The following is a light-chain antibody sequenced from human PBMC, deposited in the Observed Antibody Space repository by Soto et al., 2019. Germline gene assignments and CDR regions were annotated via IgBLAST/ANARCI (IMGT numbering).Light chain of an antibody. CDR1: SSNIGSNY. CDR3: AAWDGSLRGRV. CDR2: NNE. Sequence: QSVLTQPPSASGTPGQRVTISCSGSSSNIGSNYVYWYQHLPGTAPKLLMYNNEQRASGVPDRFSGSKSATSASLAISGLRSEDEADYYCAAWDGSLRGRVFGGGTKLTVL. J-gene: IGLJ2*01. V-gene: IGLV1-47*02.